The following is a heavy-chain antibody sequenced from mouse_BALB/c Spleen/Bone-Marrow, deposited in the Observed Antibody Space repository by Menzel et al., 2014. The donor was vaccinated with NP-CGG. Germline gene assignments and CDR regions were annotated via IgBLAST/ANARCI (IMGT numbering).Heavy chain of an antibody. D-gene: IGHD2-2*01. CDR2: IRNKANGYTT. CDR3: ARYGYDYFDY. Sequence: EVQLVESGGGLVQPGGSLRLSCATSGFTFTDYYMSWVRQPPGKALEWLGFIRNKANGYTTEYSASVKGRLTISRDNSQSILYLQMNTLRAEDSATYYCARYGYDYFDYWGQGTTLTVSS. V-gene: IGHV7-3*02. CDR1: GFTFTDYY. J-gene: IGHJ2*01.